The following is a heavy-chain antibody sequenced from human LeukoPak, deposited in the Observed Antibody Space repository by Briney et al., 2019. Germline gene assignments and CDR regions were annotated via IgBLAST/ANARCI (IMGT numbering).Heavy chain of an antibody. CDR3: ARDLLIPYGMDV. D-gene: IGHD2-15*01. V-gene: IGHV4-34*01. CDR2: INHSGST. Sequence: SETLSLTCAVYGGSFSGYYWSWIRQPPGKGLEWIGEINHSGSTNYNPSLKSRVTISVDTSKNQFSLKLSSVTAADTAVYYCARDLLIPYGMDVWGQGTTVTVSS. CDR1: GGSFSGYY. J-gene: IGHJ6*02.